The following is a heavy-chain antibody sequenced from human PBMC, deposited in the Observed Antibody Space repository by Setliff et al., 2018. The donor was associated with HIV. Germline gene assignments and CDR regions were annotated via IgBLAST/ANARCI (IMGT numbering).Heavy chain of an antibody. Sequence: PSETLSLTCAVSGGSISSSNWWSWVRRPPGKGLEWIGRVYMSGKTNYSPSLKSRVTVSADTSKNQVSLKLTSVTAADTAVYYCARGVNPTYYDFWSGNYMRKYYYYYMDVWGKGTTVTVS. J-gene: IGHJ6*03. V-gene: IGHV4-4*02. CDR2: VYMSGKT. CDR1: GGSISSSNW. CDR3: ARGVNPTYYDFWSGNYMRKYYYYYMDV. D-gene: IGHD3-3*01.